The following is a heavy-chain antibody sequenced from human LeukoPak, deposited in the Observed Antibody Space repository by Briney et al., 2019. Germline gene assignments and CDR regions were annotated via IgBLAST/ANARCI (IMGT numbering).Heavy chain of an antibody. CDR2: ISGSGGRT. Sequence: GGSLRLSCAVSGITLSNYGMSWVRQAPGKGLEWVAGISGSGGRTTYADSVKGRFTISRDNPKNTLYLQMSGLRVEDTAVYFCARRGVVIRVILVGFHKEAYYFDSWGQGALVTVSS. D-gene: IGHD3-22*01. CDR1: GITLSNYG. J-gene: IGHJ4*02. CDR3: ARRGVVIRVILVGFHKEAYYFDS. V-gene: IGHV3-23*01.